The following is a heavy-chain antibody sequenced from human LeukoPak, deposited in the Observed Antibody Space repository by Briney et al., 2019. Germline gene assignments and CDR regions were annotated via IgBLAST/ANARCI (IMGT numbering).Heavy chain of an antibody. V-gene: IGHV4-39*01. J-gene: IGHJ6*02. CDR3: ARIGDPRDYYGMDV. Sequence: SETLSLTCTVSGGSISSSTYYWGWIRQPPGKGLEWIGSIYYTGSAYYTPSLKSRATISVDTSKNQFSLRLSSVTAADTAVYYCARIGDPRDYYGMDVWGQGTTVTVSS. CDR1: GGSISSSTYY. D-gene: IGHD4-17*01. CDR2: IYYTGSA.